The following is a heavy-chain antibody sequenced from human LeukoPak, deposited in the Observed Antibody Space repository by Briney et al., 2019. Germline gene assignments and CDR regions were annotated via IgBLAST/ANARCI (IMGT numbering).Heavy chain of an antibody. D-gene: IGHD3-9*01. CDR3: ASGRNYDILTGTPFDY. CDR1: GGSISSGGYY. Sequence: PSETLSLTCAVSGGSISSGGYYWSWIRQPPGKGLEWIGEINHSGSTNYNPSLKSRVTISVDTSKNQFSLKLSSVTAADTAVYYCASGRNYDILTGTPFDYWGQGTLVTVSS. V-gene: IGHV4-34*01. CDR2: INHSGST. J-gene: IGHJ4*02.